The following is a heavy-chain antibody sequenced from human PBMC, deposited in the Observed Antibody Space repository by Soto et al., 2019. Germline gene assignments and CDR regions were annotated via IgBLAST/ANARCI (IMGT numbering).Heavy chain of an antibody. CDR2: ISAYNGNT. V-gene: IGHV1-18*01. J-gene: IGHJ4*02. CDR1: GYTFTSYV. CDR3: ARRTIFGVVINHPFDY. D-gene: IGHD3-3*01. Sequence: GASVKVSCKASGYTFTSYVISWVRQAPGQGLEWMGWISAYNGNTNYAQKLQGRVTMTTDTSTSTAYMELRSLRSDDTAVYYCARRTIFGVVINHPFDYWGQGTLVTVSS.